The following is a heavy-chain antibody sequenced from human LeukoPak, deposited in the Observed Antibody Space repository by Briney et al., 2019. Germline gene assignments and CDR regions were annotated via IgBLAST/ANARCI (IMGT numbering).Heavy chain of an antibody. CDR3: TRDLSGADDY. Sequence: GGSLHLSFAASRFPLNWYWIHWARPASGKGLVWVSRINEDGSVIDYADSVKGRFTISRDNAKNTLYLQMSSLTAEDTATYYCTRDLSGADDYWGQGTLVTVSS. J-gene: IGHJ4*02. CDR1: RFPLNWYW. D-gene: IGHD7-27*01. CDR2: INEDGSVI. V-gene: IGHV3-74*01.